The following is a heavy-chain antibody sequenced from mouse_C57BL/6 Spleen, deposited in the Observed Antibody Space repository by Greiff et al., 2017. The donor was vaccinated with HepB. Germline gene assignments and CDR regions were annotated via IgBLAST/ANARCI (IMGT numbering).Heavy chain of an antibody. CDR3: ARHGDGSSYWFAY. CDR1: GFTFSDYG. V-gene: IGHV5-15*01. D-gene: IGHD1-1*01. Sequence: VKLVESGGGLVQPGGSLKLSCAASGFTFSDYGMAWVRQAPRKGPEWVAFISNLAYSIYYADTVTGRFTISRENAKNTLYLEMSSLRSEDTAMYYCARHGDGSSYWFAYWGQGTLVTVSA. J-gene: IGHJ3*01. CDR2: ISNLAYSI.